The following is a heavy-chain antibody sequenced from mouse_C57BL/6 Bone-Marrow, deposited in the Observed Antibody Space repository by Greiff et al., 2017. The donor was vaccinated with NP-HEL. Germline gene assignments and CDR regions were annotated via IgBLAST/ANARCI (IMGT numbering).Heavy chain of an antibody. V-gene: IGHV12-3*01. CDR3: AGDRYYYGIDV. J-gene: IGHJ1*03. Sequence: VKLKESGPGLVKPSQSLFLTCSITGFPITSGYYWIWIRQSPGKPLEWMGYITHSGETFYNPSLQSPISITRETSKNQFFLQLNSVTTEDTAMYYCAGDRYYYGIDVWGTGTTVTVSS. D-gene: IGHD2-1*01. CDR1: GFPITSGYY. CDR2: ITHSGET.